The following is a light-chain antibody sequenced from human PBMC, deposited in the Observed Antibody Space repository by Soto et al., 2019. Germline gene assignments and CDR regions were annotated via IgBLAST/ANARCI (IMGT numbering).Light chain of an antibody. V-gene: IGKV1-16*02. Sequence: DIQMTQSPSSLSASVGDRVTITCRASRAISNYLAWFQQRPGKAPTSLIYAASTLESGVPSKFSGSGSGTDFTLTISSLQPEDFATYYCQQYNSYPLTFGQGTRLEI. CDR1: RAISNY. J-gene: IGKJ5*01. CDR2: AAS. CDR3: QQYNSYPLT.